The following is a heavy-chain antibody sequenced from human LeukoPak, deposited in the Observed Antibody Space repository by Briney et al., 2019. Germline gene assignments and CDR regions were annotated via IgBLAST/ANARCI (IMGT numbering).Heavy chain of an antibody. CDR1: GGSISGYY. CDR3: ARDRLTGTTGPGFDY. CDR2: IYYTGST. V-gene: IGHV4-59*01. Sequence: SETLSLTCSVSGGSISGYYWNWIRLPPGKGLEWIGYIYYTGSTNYNPSLQSRVTISVDTSKNQFSLKLSSVTAADTAVYYCARDRLTGTTGPGFDYWGQGTLVTVSS. J-gene: IGHJ4*02. D-gene: IGHD1-7*01.